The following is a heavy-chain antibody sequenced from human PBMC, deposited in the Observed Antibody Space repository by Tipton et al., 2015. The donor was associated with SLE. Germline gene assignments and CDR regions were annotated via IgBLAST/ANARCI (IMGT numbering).Heavy chain of an antibody. V-gene: IGHV4-39*07. CDR2: IYNSGNT. CDR1: GGSIRSSRHF. J-gene: IGHJ5*02. CDR3: ARPDAS. Sequence: TLSLTCTVSGGSIRSSRHFWGWIRQPPGKGLEWIGCIYNSGNTYYNPSLQTRVTISMDTSKNQFSLRLSSVTAADTAVYYCARPDASWGQGTLVTVSS. D-gene: IGHD1-14*01.